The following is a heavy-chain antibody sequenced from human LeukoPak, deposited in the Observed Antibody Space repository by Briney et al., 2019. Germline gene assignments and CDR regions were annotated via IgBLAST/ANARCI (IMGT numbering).Heavy chain of an antibody. CDR3: ARDSGTTGEVKFDP. CDR1: GGPISRYY. J-gene: IGHJ5*02. V-gene: IGHV4-4*07. Sequence: SETLSLTCTVSGGPISRYYWSWIRQPAGKGLEWIGRIYSDGTITYNPSLQSRVTMSIDTSKNQFSLKLNFVTAADTAVYYCARDSGTTGEVKFDPWGQGTLVTVSS. D-gene: IGHD4-17*01. CDR2: IYSDGTI.